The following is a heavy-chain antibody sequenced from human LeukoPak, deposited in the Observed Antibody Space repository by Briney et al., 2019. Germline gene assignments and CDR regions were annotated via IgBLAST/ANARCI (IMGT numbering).Heavy chain of an antibody. D-gene: IGHD4-23*01. J-gene: IGHJ4*02. CDR2: ISSNGGST. CDR3: AREGPGYRGNSSPPDY. CDR1: GFTFSSYA. V-gene: IGHV3-64*01. Sequence: PGGSLRLSCAASGFTFSSYAMHWVRQAPGKGLEYVSAISSNGGSTYYANSVKGRFTISRDNSKNTLYLQMGSLRAEDMAVYYCAREGPGYRGNSSPPDYWGQGTLVTVSS.